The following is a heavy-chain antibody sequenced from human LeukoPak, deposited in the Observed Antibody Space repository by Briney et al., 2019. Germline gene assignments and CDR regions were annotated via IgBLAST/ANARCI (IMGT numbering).Heavy chain of an antibody. J-gene: IGHJ4*02. CDR2: MYYRGST. CDR3: ARVGWASSFGY. CDR1: GGSISSYY. V-gene: IGHV4-59*01. Sequence: SETLSLTCTVSGGSISSYYWSWIRQPPGEGLEWIGYMYYRGSTNYNPSLKSRVTISVDTSKNQFSLKLSSVTAADTAVYYCARVGWASSFGYWGQGTLVTVSS. D-gene: IGHD6-6*01.